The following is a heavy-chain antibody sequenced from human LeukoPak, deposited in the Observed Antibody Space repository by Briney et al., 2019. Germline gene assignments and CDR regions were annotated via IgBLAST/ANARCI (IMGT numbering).Heavy chain of an antibody. Sequence: DPGGSLRLSCAASGFTFSSYGMHWVRQAPGEGLEWVAVISYDGSNKYYADSVKGRFTISRDNSKSTLYLQMNSLRAEDTAVYYCAGPASSFDYWGQGTLVTVSS. CDR1: GFTFSSYG. V-gene: IGHV3-30*03. J-gene: IGHJ4*02. CDR2: ISYDGSNK. CDR3: AGPASSFDY.